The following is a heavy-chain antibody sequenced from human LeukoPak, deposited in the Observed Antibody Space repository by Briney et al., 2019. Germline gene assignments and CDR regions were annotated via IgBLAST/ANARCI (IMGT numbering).Heavy chain of an antibody. CDR1: GFTLIRYW. CDR3: AREYYYGSGSYGY. J-gene: IGHJ4*02. D-gene: IGHD3-10*01. Sequence: GGSLRLSCAASGFTLIRYWMAWLRQAPGKGLEWVANIKQDGSEKYFVDSVKGRFTISRDNTKNSLYLQMNSLRAEDTAVYYCAREYYYGSGSYGYWGQGTLVTVSS. CDR2: IKQDGSEK. V-gene: IGHV3-7*01.